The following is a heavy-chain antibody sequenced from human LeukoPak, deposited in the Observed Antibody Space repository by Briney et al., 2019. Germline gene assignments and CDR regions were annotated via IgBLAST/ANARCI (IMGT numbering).Heavy chain of an antibody. J-gene: IGHJ3*02. CDR3: ARRGTTAVGFDI. Sequence: GESLKISCKGSGYSSASYWIGWVRQMPGKGLEWMGIIYPSDSDTRYSPSFQGQVTISADKSISTAYLQWSSLQASDTGMYYCARRGTTAVGFDIWGQGTMVTVSS. D-gene: IGHD4-23*01. V-gene: IGHV5-51*01. CDR1: GYSSASYW. CDR2: IYPSDSDT.